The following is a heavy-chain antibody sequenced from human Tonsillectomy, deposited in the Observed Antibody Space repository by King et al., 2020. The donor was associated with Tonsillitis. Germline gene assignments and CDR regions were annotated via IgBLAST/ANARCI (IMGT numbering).Heavy chain of an antibody. J-gene: IGHJ4*02. CDR2: IYHSGST. CDR3: ARERHIVATYFDY. V-gene: IGHV4-38-2*02. Sequence: VQLQESGPGLVKPSETLSLTCAVSGYSISSGYYWGWIRQPPGKGLEWIGSIYHSGSTYYNPSLKSRVTISVDTSKNQFSLKLSSVTAADTAVYYCARERHIVATYFDYWGQGTLVTVSS. CDR1: GYSISSGYY. D-gene: IGHD5-12*01.